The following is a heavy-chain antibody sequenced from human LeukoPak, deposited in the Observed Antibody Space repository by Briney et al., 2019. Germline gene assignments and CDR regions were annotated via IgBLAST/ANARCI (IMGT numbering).Heavy chain of an antibody. CDR1: GGSISSYY. CDR3: ARGGYSSSWGHYFDY. D-gene: IGHD6-13*01. Sequence: PSETLSLTCTVSGGSISSYYWSWIRQPPGKGLEWIGYIYYSGSTNYNPSLKSRVTISVDTSKNQFSLKLSSATAADTAVYYCARGGYSSSWGHYFDYWGQGTLVTVSS. J-gene: IGHJ4*02. V-gene: IGHV4-59*01. CDR2: IYYSGST.